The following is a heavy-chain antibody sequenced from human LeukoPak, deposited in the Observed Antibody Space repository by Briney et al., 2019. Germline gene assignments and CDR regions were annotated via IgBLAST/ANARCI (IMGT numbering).Heavy chain of an antibody. V-gene: IGHV1-2*06. CDR3: ARGGRDTSPYNWFDP. J-gene: IGHJ5*02. D-gene: IGHD2-2*01. Sequence: ASLKVSCKTSGYAFTGFYIHWVRQAPGQGLEWMGRMKPKNGGANYSQRFQGRVTMTRDTSMNTAYIELSGLESDDTAIYYCARGGRDTSPYNWFDPWGQGTLVTASS. CDR2: MKPKNGGA. CDR1: GYAFTGFY.